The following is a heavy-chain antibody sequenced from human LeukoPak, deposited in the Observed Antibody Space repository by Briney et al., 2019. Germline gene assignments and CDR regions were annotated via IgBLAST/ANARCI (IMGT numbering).Heavy chain of an antibody. J-gene: IGHJ5*02. V-gene: IGHV1-8*03. CDR1: GYTFTSYD. CDR3: ARGHRVRGVLGWFDP. D-gene: IGHD3-10*01. CDR2: MNPNSGNT. Sequence: GASVKVSCKASGYTFTSYDINWVRQATGQGLEWMGWMNPNSGNTGYAQKFQGRVTITRNTSISTAYMELSSLRSEDTAVYYCARGHRVRGVLGWFDPWGQGTLVTVSS.